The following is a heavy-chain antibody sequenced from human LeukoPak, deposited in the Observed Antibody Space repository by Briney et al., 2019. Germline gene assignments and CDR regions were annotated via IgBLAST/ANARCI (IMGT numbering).Heavy chain of an antibody. CDR3: ARDLGVVPAATPGENWFDP. J-gene: IGHJ5*02. CDR2: IYYSGST. CDR1: GGSISSGDYY. V-gene: IGHV4-30-4*01. D-gene: IGHD2-2*01. Sequence: SETLSLTCTVSGGSISSGDYYWSWIRQPPGKGLEWIGYIYYSGSTYYNPSLKSRVTISVDTSKNQFSLKLSSVTAADTAVYYCARDLGVVPAATPGENWFDPWGQGTLVTVSS.